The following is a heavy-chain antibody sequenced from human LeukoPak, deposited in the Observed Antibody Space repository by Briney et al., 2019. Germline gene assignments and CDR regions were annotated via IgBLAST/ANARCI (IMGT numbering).Heavy chain of an antibody. CDR2: IYPGDSDT. V-gene: IGHV5-51*01. Sequence: GESLKISCKGSGYSFISYWIGWVRQLPGKGLEWMGIIYPGDSDTRYSPSFQGQVTISADKSISTAYLQWSSLKASDTAMYYCARRLFGDTAMVTEYYFDYWGQGTLVTVSS. J-gene: IGHJ4*02. D-gene: IGHD5-18*01. CDR3: ARRLFGDTAMVTEYYFDY. CDR1: GYSFISYW.